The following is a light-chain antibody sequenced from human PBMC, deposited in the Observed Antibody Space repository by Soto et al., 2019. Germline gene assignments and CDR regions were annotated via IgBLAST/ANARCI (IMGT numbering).Light chain of an antibody. CDR3: QSYDSSLSGYV. Sequence: QAVVTQPPSVSEAPRRRVTISCTGSSSNIGAGYEAHWYQQVPGTAPKLLIYENNNRPSGVPDRFSGSKSGTSASLAITGLQAEDEAEYYCQSYDSSLSGYVFGTGTKVTVL. J-gene: IGLJ1*01. CDR1: SSNIGAGYE. V-gene: IGLV1-40*01. CDR2: ENN.